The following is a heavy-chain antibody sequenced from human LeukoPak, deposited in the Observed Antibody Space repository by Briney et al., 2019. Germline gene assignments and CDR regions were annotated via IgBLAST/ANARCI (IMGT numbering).Heavy chain of an antibody. CDR2: IGPTGFDR. Sequence: GGSLRLSCTTSGLTFSTSGFNWVRQAPGKGLEWVASIGPTGFDRYHADSIKGRFTISRDNANNFLYLQMDSLRAEDTAVYYCATETNGRHYDXWGQGXLLTV. D-gene: IGHD1-14*01. CDR1: GLTFSTSG. CDR3: ATETNGRHYDX. J-gene: IGHJ4*02. V-gene: IGHV3-21*06.